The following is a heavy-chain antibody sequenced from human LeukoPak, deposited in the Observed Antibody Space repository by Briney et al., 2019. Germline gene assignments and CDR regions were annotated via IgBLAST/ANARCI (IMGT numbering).Heavy chain of an antibody. CDR2: FHSSSGSI. CDR3: ARDLAREAFDI. CDR1: GFNFTNYN. J-gene: IGHJ3*02. V-gene: IGHV3-21*01. D-gene: IGHD1-26*01. Sequence: GGSLRLSCAASGFNFTNYNMNWVRQAPGKGLEWVSSFHSSSGSIYYADSLKGRFTISRDNAKNSLYLQMNSLRAEDTAVYYCARDLAREAFDIWGQGTMVTASP.